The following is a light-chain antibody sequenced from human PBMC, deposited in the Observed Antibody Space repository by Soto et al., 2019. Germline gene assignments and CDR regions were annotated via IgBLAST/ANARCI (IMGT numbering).Light chain of an antibody. V-gene: IGKV3-20*01. CDR2: GAS. J-gene: IGKJ1*01. CDR3: QQYDTSPRT. Sequence: EIVLTQSPGTLSLSPGERATLSCRASQRFNSDYLDWYQQKPGQGPRVLLYGASSRATGIPDRFSGSGYGTDFTLTISRLEHEDFAVDYCQQYDTSPRTFGQVTKVELK. CDR1: QRFNSDY.